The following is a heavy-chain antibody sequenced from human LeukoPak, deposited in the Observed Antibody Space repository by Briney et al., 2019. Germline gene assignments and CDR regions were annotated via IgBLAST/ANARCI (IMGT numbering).Heavy chain of an antibody. Sequence: ASVKVSCKVSGYTLTELSMHWVRQAPGKGLEWMGGFDPEGGETIYAQKFQGRVTMTEDTSTDTAYMELSSLRSEDTAVYYCATATGSIAARPGDYWGQGTLVTVSS. CDR3: ATATGSIAARPGDY. CDR1: GYTLTELS. D-gene: IGHD6-6*01. J-gene: IGHJ4*02. CDR2: FDPEGGET. V-gene: IGHV1-24*01.